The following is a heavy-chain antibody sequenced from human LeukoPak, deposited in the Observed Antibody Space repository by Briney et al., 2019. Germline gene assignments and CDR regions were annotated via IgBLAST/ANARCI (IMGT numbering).Heavy chain of an antibody. Sequence: GGSLKPSCAASGFAFSGSAMHWVRQASGKGLEWLGRIRTEANSYATAYAASVKGRFTISRDDSKNTAYLQMDSLKTEDTAVYYCTRWDTTMVLAFDIWGQGTMVTVSS. V-gene: IGHV3-73*01. CDR1: GFAFSGSA. CDR2: IRTEANSYAT. CDR3: TRWDTTMVLAFDI. J-gene: IGHJ3*02. D-gene: IGHD5-18*01.